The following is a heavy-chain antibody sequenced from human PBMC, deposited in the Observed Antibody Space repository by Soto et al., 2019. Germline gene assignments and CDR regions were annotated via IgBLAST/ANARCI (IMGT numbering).Heavy chain of an antibody. D-gene: IGHD3-3*01. V-gene: IGHV1-69*13. J-gene: IGHJ4*02. CDR1: GDTFNRYA. CDR2: IIPVFGTA. Sequence: QVQLEQSGAEVKTLGSSVKVSCKASGDTFNRYAISWVRQATGQGLEWMGGIIPVFGTANYAPQFQDRVGMSAEESTTTAYMDLTCLKSYDTAVYFCARGARCLEWLAFDHWGQGTLVTVSS. CDR3: ARGARCLEWLAFDH.